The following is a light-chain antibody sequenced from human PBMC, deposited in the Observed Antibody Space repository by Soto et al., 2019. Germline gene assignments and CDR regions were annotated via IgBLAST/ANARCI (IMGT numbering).Light chain of an antibody. J-gene: IGLJ1*01. CDR1: SSDVGSYNR. CDR2: EVS. Sequence: ALTQPPSVSGSPGQSVTISCTGTSSDVGSYNRVSWYQQPPGTAPKLMIYEVSNRPSGVPDRFSGSKSGSTASLTISGLQAEDEADYYCSSFTSSSTYVFGTGTKVTVL. CDR3: SSFTSSSTYV. V-gene: IGLV2-18*02.